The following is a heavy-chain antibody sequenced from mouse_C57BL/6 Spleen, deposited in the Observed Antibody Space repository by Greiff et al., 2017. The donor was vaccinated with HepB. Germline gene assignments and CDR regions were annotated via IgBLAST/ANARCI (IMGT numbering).Heavy chain of an antibody. CDR3: ARAYYGSSYGYFDV. J-gene: IGHJ1*03. CDR1: GYTFTSYW. D-gene: IGHD1-1*01. Sequence: QVQLKQPGTELVKPGASVKLSCKASGYTFTSYWMHGVKQRPGQGLEWIGNINPSNGGTNYNEKFKSKATLTVDKSSSTAYMQLSILTSEDSAVYYCARAYYGSSYGYFDVWGTGTTVTVSS. V-gene: IGHV1-53*01. CDR2: INPSNGGT.